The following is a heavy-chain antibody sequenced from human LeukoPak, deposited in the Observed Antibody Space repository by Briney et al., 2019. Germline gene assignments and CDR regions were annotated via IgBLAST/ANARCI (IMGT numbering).Heavy chain of an antibody. V-gene: IGHV4-59*01. CDR1: GGSISSYY. Sequence: PSETLSLTCTVSGGSISSYYWSWIRQPPGKGLEWIGYIYYSGSTNYNPSLKSRVTISVDTSKNQFSLKLSSVTAADTAVYYCAREEILLSLGAPQRYFDYWGQGTLVTVSS. D-gene: IGHD3-10*01. J-gene: IGHJ4*02. CDR2: IYYSGST. CDR3: AREEILLSLGAPQRYFDY.